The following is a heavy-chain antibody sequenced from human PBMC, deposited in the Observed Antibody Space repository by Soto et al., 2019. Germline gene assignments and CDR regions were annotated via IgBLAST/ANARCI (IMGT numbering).Heavy chain of an antibody. Sequence: QVQLVQSGAEVKKPGASVKASCKASGYTFTSYYIHWVRQAPGQGLEWMGIFNPTGDTASYAQKLQGRVTMTRDTSTGTAYMELGSLRSEDTAVYYCARGGRIVDTGIGYYYYHAIDVWGQGTTVTVS. CDR1: GYTFTSYY. V-gene: IGHV1-46*01. D-gene: IGHD5-18*01. J-gene: IGHJ6*02. CDR3: ARGGRIVDTGIGYYYYHAIDV. CDR2: FNPTGDTA.